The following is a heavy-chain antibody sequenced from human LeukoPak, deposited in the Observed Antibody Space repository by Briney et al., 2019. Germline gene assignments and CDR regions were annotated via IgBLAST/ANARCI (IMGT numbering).Heavy chain of an antibody. D-gene: IGHD1-26*01. CDR2: IYTSGST. V-gene: IGHV4-4*09. J-gene: IGHJ4*02. Sequence: SETLSLTCTVSGGSISSYYWSWMRQPPGKGLEWIGYIYTSGSTNYNPSLKSRVTISVDTSKNQFSLKLSSVTAADTAVYYCARVGGSYYLDYWGQGTLVTVSS. CDR3: ARVGGSYYLDY. CDR1: GGSISSYY.